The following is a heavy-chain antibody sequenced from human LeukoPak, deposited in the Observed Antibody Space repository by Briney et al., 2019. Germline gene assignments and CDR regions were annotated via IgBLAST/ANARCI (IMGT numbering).Heavy chain of an antibody. D-gene: IGHD2-15*01. CDR3: ASGGSEDDY. J-gene: IGHJ4*02. Sequence: GGSLRLSCAASGFTFDDYAMHWVRQAPGKGLEWVSLISGDGGSTYYADSVKGRFTISRDNAKNSLYLQMNSLRAEDTAVYYCASGGSEDDYWGQGTLVTVSS. CDR1: GFTFDDYA. CDR2: ISGDGGST. V-gene: IGHV3-43*02.